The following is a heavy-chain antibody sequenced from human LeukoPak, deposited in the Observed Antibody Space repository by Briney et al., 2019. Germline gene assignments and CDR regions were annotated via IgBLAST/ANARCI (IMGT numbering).Heavy chain of an antibody. CDR2: TFNSGSA. V-gene: IGHV4-59*08. J-gene: IGHJ2*01. D-gene: IGHD1-1*01. CDR1: GGSISSYY. Sequence: PSETLSLTCTVSGGSISSYYWSWIRQPPGKGLEWIGYTFNSGSASYNPSLTSRVTISVDTSKDQFSLQLSSVTAADTAVYYCARHPTTYWYFDLWGRGTLVTVSS. CDR3: ARHPTTYWYFDL.